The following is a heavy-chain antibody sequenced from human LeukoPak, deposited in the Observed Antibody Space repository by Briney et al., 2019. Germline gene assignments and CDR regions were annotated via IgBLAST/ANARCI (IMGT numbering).Heavy chain of an antibody. D-gene: IGHD6-19*01. Sequence: PSETLSLTCAVYGGSFSGYYWSWTRQPPGKGLEWIGEINHSGSTNYNPSLKSRVTISVDTSKNQFSLKLSSVTAADTAVYYCARVATPGYSSGWYGSYFDYWGQGTLVTVSS. J-gene: IGHJ4*02. CDR2: INHSGST. V-gene: IGHV4-34*01. CDR3: ARVATPGYSSGWYGSYFDY. CDR1: GGSFSGYY.